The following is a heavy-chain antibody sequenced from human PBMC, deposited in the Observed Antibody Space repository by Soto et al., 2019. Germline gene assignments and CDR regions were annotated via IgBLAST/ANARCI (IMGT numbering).Heavy chain of an antibody. CDR2: IYWDDDK. V-gene: IGHV2-5*02. Sequence: QITLKESGPTLVKPTQTLTLTCTFSGFSLSTSGLGVGWIRQPPGKAQEWLALIYWDDDKRYSPSLKSRLTITKATTKTRVALTMTNMDPVDTATYYCAHIAPAHDALDIWGQGTMVTVSS. J-gene: IGHJ3*02. CDR1: GFSLSTSGLG. CDR3: AHIAPAHDALDI.